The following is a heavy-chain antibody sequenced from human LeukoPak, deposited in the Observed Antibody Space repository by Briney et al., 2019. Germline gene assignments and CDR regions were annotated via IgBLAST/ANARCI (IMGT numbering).Heavy chain of an antibody. CDR1: GGSISSSSYY. J-gene: IGHJ4*02. V-gene: IGHV4-39*01. Sequence: SETLSLTCTVSGGSISSSSYYWGWIRQSPGKGLERIGSIYYSGSTYYNASLKSRVTISVDTSKNQFSLKLSSVTAADTAVYYCARLYVVAASPFDYWGQGTLVTVSS. CDR2: IYYSGST. CDR3: ARLYVVAASPFDY. D-gene: IGHD2-15*01.